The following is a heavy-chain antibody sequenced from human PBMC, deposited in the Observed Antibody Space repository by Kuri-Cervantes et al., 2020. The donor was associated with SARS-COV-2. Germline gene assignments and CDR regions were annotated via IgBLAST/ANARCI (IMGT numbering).Heavy chain of an antibody. J-gene: IGHJ4*02. CDR3: ARDTVRGVIRYYFDY. CDR1: GFTFSSYG. CDR2: IWYDGSNK. D-gene: IGHD3-16*02. Sequence: GGSLRLSCAASGFTFSSYGMHWVRQAPGKGLEWMAVIWYDGSNKYYADSVKGRFTISRDNSKNTLYLQMNSLRAEDTAVYYCARDTVRGVIRYYFDYWGQGTLVTVSS. V-gene: IGHV3-33*08.